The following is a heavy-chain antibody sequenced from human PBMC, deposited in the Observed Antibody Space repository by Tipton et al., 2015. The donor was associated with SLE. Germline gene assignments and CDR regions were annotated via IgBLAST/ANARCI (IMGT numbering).Heavy chain of an antibody. V-gene: IGHV4-59*12. Sequence: LRLSCTVSGGSISSYYWSWIRQPPGKGLEWIGYIYYSGSTYYNPSLKSRVTISVDTSKNQFSLKLSSVTAADTAVYYCARDREGWFMVRGVSAFDIWGQGTMVTVSS. J-gene: IGHJ3*02. D-gene: IGHD3-10*01. CDR3: ARDREGWFMVRGVSAFDI. CDR2: IYYSGST. CDR1: GGSISSYY.